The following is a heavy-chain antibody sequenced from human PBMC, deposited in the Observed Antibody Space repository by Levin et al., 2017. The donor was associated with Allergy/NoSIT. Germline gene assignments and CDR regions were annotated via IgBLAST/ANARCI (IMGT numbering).Heavy chain of an antibody. CDR3: VSSWYNWNSHYYYYYMDA. CDR2: IFHSGTT. Sequence: SETLSLNCAVSGYSISSGYYWGWIRQSPGRGLEWIGSIFHSGTTYYNLSLKSRVTLSVDTSKNQFSLKLISVTAADTAVYYCVSSWYNWNSHYYYYYMDAWGKGTTVTVSS. CDR1: GYSISSGYY. V-gene: IGHV4-38-2*01. J-gene: IGHJ6*03. D-gene: IGHD1-20*01.